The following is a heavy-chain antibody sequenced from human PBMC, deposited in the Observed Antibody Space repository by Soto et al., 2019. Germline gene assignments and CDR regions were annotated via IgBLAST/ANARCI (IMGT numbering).Heavy chain of an antibody. CDR2: ISAYNGNT. D-gene: IGHD3-16*02. Sequence: GASVKVSCKASGYTFTSYGVSWVRQAPGQGLEWMGWISAYNGNTNYAQKFQDRVTMTTDTSASTGYMELRSLRSDDTAVYYCARKLGYELSNYGMDVWGQGTTVTVSS. J-gene: IGHJ6*02. CDR3: ARKLGYELSNYGMDV. V-gene: IGHV1-18*04. CDR1: GYTFTSYG.